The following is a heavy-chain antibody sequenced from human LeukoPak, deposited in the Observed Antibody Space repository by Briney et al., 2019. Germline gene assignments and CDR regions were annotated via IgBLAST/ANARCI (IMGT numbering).Heavy chain of an antibody. CDR3: ARDLSLTYYYDSSGYFHFDY. J-gene: IGHJ4*02. Sequence: PGGSLRLSCAASGFTFSSYSMNWVRQAPGKGLEWVSSISSSSSYIYYADSVKGRFTISRDNAKNSLYLKMNSLRAEDTAVYYCARDLSLTYYYDSSGYFHFDYWGQGTLVTVSS. D-gene: IGHD3-22*01. V-gene: IGHV3-21*01. CDR2: ISSSSSYI. CDR1: GFTFSSYS.